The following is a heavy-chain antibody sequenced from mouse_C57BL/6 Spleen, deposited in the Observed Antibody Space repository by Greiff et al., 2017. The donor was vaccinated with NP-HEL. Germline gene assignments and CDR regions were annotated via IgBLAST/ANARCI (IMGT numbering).Heavy chain of an antibody. CDR1: GYTFTSYW. CDR3: ASLYQDGDY. J-gene: IGHJ4*01. V-gene: IGHV1-59*01. Sequence: QVQLQQPGAELVRPGTSVKLSCKASGYTFTSYWMHWVKQRPGQGLEWIGVIDPSDSYTNYNQKFKGKATLTVDTSSSTAYMQLSSLTSEDSAVYYCASLYQDGDYWGQGTSVTVSS. CDR2: IDPSDSYT. D-gene: IGHD2-1*01.